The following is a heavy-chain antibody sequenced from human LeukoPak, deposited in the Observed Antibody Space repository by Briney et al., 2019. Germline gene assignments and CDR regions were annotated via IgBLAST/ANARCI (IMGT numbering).Heavy chain of an antibody. CDR3: ARAWSYYDPSRDY. D-gene: IGHD1-26*01. Sequence: GGSLRLSCAASGFTFSSYSMNWVRQAPGKGLEWVSSISSSSYIYYADSVKGRFTISRDNAKNSLYLQMNSLRAEDTAVYYCARAWSYYDPSRDYWGQRTLVTVSS. V-gene: IGHV3-21*01. J-gene: IGHJ4*02. CDR2: ISSSSYI. CDR1: GFTFSSYS.